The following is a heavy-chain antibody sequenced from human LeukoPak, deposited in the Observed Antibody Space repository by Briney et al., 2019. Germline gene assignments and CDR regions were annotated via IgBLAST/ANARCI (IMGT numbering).Heavy chain of an antibody. J-gene: IGHJ4*02. CDR1: GFTFSSYA. D-gene: IGHD2-2*01. Sequence: GGSLRLSCAASGFTFSSYAMSWVRQAPGQGLEWVSGISGSGGSTHYADSVKGRFTISRDNSQNTLYLQMNSLRAEDTAVYYCAKDRRGCTSTSCYYRFDYWGQGTLVTVSS. CDR3: AKDRRGCTSTSCYYRFDY. V-gene: IGHV3-23*01. CDR2: ISGSGGST.